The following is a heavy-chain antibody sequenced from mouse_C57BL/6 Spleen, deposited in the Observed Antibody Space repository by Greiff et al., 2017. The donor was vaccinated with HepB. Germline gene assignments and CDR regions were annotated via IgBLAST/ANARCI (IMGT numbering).Heavy chain of an antibody. CDR3: ARYWDDAMDY. J-gene: IGHJ4*01. CDR2: ISNLAYSI. Sequence: EVKLMESGGGLVQPGGSLKLSCAASGFTFSDYGMAWVRQAPRKGPEWVAFISNLAYSIYYADTVTGRFTISRENAKNTLYLEMSSRRAEDTAMYYCARYWDDAMDYWGQGTSVTVSS. D-gene: IGHD4-1*01. CDR1: GFTFSDYG. V-gene: IGHV5-15*01.